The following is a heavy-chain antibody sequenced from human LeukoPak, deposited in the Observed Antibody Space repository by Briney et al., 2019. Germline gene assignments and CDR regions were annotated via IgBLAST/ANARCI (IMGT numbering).Heavy chain of an antibody. Sequence: PGGSLRLSCVPSGLSFSSYWMAWVRQAPGKGLEWVANIQYDGTHKFYADSVKGRFTISRDNAKNSLFLEMNSLRADDTAVYFCASSHDSSGNDWGQGTLVTVSS. CDR2: IQYDGTHK. D-gene: IGHD3-22*01. V-gene: IGHV3-7*01. J-gene: IGHJ4*02. CDR3: ASSHDSSGND. CDR1: GLSFSSYW.